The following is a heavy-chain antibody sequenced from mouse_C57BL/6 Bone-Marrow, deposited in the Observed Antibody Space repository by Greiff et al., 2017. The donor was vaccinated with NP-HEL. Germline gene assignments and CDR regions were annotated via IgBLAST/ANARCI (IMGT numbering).Heavy chain of an antibody. CDR3: ARGGVRRNYYAMGY. CDR1: GYTFTSYW. V-gene: IGHV1-64*01. J-gene: IGHJ4*01. CDR2: IHPNSGST. D-gene: IGHD2-14*01. Sequence: QVQLKQPGAELVKPGASVKLSCKASGYTFTSYWMHWVKQRPGQGLEWIGMIHPNSGSTNYNEKFKSKATLTVDKSSSTAYMQLSSLTSEDSAVYYCARGGVRRNYYAMGYWGQGTSVTVSS.